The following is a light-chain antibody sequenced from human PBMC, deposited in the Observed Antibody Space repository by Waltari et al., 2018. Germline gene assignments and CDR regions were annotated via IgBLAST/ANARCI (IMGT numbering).Light chain of an antibody. V-gene: IGKV1-5*01. CDR2: DAS. J-gene: IGKJ1*01. CDR1: NTITNW. Sequence: IQMTQSPSTLSASVGDRVTITCRASNTITNWLAWYQQKPGKAPNVLIYDASTLESGVPSRFSGSGSGTEFTLTINSLQPDDFATYYCQQYNVFSTFGQGTKVELK. CDR3: QQYNVFST.